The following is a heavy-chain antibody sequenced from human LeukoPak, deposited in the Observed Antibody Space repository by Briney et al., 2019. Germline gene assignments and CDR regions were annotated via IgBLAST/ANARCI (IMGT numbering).Heavy chain of an antibody. CDR2: IGKGGDT. CDR3: AGGGPGPFDY. Sequence: QPGGSSILSCAASGFTFSNYGMHWVRQVTGKGLEWVSGIGKGGDTYYADSVKGRFTISRENANNSLYLQMNSLRAGDTALYYCAGGGPGPFDYWGQGSLVTVSS. CDR1: GFTFSNYG. D-gene: IGHD3-16*01. V-gene: IGHV3-13*04. J-gene: IGHJ4*02.